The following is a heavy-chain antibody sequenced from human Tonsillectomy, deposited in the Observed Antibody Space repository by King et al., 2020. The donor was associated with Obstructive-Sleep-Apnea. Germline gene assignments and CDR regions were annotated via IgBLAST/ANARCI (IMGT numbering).Heavy chain of an antibody. D-gene: IGHD3-22*01. CDR2: INTNTWNP. V-gene: IGHV7-4-1*02. CDR1: GYTFTNYA. Sequence: VQLVESGSELKKPGASVKVSCKASGYTFTNYAMNWVRQAPGQGLEWMGWINTNTWNPTYAQGFTGRFVFSLETSVSTADVQISSLKVEDTAVYYCAKGGYDSSGYYLHYFDYWGQGTLVTVSS. J-gene: IGHJ4*02. CDR3: AKGGYDSSGYYLHYFDY.